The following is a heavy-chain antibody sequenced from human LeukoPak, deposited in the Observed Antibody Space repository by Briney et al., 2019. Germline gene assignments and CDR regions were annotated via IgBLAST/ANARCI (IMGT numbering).Heavy chain of an antibody. CDR2: INHSGST. V-gene: IGHV4-34*01. D-gene: IGHD2-2*01. CDR1: GGSLSGYY. CDR3: ARGGFQLLQGIYNWFDP. J-gene: IGHJ5*02. Sequence: SETLSLTCGVHGGSLSGYYWSWIRQPPGKGLEWIGKINHSGSTNYNASLKSRVTISVDASKNQFSLKLRSVTAADTSVYYCARGGFQLLQGIYNWFDPWGQGTLVTVSS.